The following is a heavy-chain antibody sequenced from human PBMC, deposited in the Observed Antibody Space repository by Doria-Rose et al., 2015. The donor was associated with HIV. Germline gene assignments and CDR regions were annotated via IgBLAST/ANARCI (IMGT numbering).Heavy chain of an antibody. CDR3: ARIKSSRWYHKYYFDF. D-gene: IGHD6-13*01. J-gene: IGHJ4*02. CDR1: GVSLSSPGMG. V-gene: IGHV2-26*01. Sequence: QVTLKESGPVLVKPTETLTLTCTVSGVSLSSPGMGVSWIRQPPGKALEWLANIFSDDERSYETSLKSRLTIARGTFKSQVVLTMTDMDPVDTATYYCARIKSSRWYHKYYFDFWGQGTLVIVSA. CDR2: IFSDDER.